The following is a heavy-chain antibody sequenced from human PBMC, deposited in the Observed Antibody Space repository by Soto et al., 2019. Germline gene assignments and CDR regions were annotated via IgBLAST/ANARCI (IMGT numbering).Heavy chain of an antibody. Sequence: GGSLRLSCEASGFTFSPYAMSWVRQAPGKGLEWVSGFGGYGSGTHYADSVKGRFTISRDNSKSTLFLQMNSLRAEDTAVYYCAKDRMTDNSVWDPFDIWGQGTMVTVSS. D-gene: IGHD1-26*01. CDR1: GFTFSPYA. CDR2: FGGYGSGT. J-gene: IGHJ3*02. V-gene: IGHV3-23*01. CDR3: AKDRMTDNSVWDPFDI.